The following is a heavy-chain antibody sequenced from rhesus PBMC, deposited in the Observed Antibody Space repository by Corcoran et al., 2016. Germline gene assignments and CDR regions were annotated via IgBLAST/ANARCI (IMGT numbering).Heavy chain of an antibody. Sequence: QVQLQESGPGLLKPSETLSLTCAVSGGSFSGYWCRWIRQPPGKGLGWIGHIEGSGSTHYTPSIKSRVTISRATSNTHFSLKLSSVTAADTAVYFCARIRNRSFDYWGQGVLVTVSS. J-gene: IGHJ4*01. D-gene: IGHD1-20*01. CDR2: IEGSGST. V-gene: IGHV4-160*01. CDR3: ARIRNRSFDY. CDR1: GGSFSGYW.